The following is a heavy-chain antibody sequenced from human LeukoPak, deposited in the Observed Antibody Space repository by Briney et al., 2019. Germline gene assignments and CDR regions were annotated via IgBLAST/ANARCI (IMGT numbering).Heavy chain of an antibody. CDR1: GFTFSTYW. CDR2: IKQDGSEH. D-gene: IGHD2-2*01. Sequence: GGPLRLSCAASGFTFSTYWMSWVRQAPGKGLEWVANIKQDGSEHYYVDSVKGRFTISRDNAKNSLYLQMSSLRAEDTAVYYCARGGAPYCSSTSCYEDWFDPWGQGTLVTVSS. J-gene: IGHJ5*02. CDR3: ARGGAPYCSSTSCYEDWFDP. V-gene: IGHV3-7*05.